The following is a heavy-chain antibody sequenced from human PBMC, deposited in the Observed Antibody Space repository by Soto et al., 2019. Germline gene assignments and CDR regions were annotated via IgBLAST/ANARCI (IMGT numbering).Heavy chain of an antibody. CDR1: GFTFSSYA. V-gene: IGHV3-23*01. CDR3: AKDSSAYSSGWYIYNWFDP. D-gene: IGHD6-19*01. J-gene: IGHJ5*02. CDR2: ISGSGGST. Sequence: PGGSLRLSCAASGFTFSSYAMSWVRQAPGKGLEWVSAISGSGGSTYYADSVKGRFTISRDNSKNTLYLQMNSLRAEDTAVYYCAKDSSAYSSGWYIYNWFDPWGQGTLVTVSS.